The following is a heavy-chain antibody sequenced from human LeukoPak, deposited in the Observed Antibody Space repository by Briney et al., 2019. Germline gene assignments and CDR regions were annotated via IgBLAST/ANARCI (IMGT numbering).Heavy chain of an antibody. CDR1: GYTFTSYD. D-gene: IGHD2-15*01. CDR3: ARAGGYCGRISCPYYFDY. Sequence: GASVKVSCKASGYTFTSYDINWVRQATGQGLEWLGWMNHNSGNTGHAQKFQGRVTMTSNTSISTAYMELSSLRSEDTAVYYCARAGGYCGRISCPYYFDYWGQGSLVAVSS. CDR2: MNHNSGNT. J-gene: IGHJ4*02. V-gene: IGHV1-8*01.